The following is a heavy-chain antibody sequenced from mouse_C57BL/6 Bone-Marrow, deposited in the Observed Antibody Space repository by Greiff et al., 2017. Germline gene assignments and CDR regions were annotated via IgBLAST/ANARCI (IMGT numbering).Heavy chain of an antibody. CDR2: INPSRGYT. Sequence: VQLQQSGAELARPGASVKMSCKASGYTFTSYTMHWVKQRPGQGLEWIGYINPSRGYTKYNQKFKNKATLTADNSSSTASMQLSSLTSEDSAVYYCVRLLRGFAYWGQGTLVTVSA. CDR1: GYTFTSYT. V-gene: IGHV1-4*01. J-gene: IGHJ3*01. CDR3: VRLLRGFAY. D-gene: IGHD1-1*01.